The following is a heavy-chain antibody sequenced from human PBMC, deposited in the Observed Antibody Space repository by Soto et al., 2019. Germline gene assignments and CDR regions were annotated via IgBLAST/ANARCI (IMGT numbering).Heavy chain of an antibody. CDR3: ARGRGFYDSSGYYYGDAFDI. J-gene: IGHJ3*02. D-gene: IGHD3-22*01. CDR2: IYHSGST. Sequence: PSETLSLTCAVSGYSISSGYYWGWIRQPPGKGLEWIGSIYHSGSTYYNPSLKSRVTISVDTSKNQFSLKLSSVTAADTAVYYCARGRGFYDSSGYYYGDAFDIWGQGTMVTVSS. V-gene: IGHV4-38-2*01. CDR1: GYSISSGYY.